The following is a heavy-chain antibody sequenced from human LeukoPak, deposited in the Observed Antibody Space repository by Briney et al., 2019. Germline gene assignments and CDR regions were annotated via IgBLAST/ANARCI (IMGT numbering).Heavy chain of an antibody. CDR3: ARDLRRPRNLFDY. CDR1: GFTFSDYY. J-gene: IGHJ4*02. CDR2: ISSSGSTL. V-gene: IGHV3-11*04. D-gene: IGHD1-14*01. Sequence: TGRSLRLSCAASGFTFSDYYMSWIRQAPGKGLEWVSYISSSGSTLYYADSVKGRFTISRANAKNSLYLQMNSLRAQDSAVYYCARDLRRPRNLFDYWGQGTLVTVSS.